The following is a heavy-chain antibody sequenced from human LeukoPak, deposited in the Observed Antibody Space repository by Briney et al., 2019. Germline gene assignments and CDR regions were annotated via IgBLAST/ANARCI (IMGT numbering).Heavy chain of an antibody. CDR3: ARGKYARSIVVVPAAYDY. J-gene: IGHJ4*02. D-gene: IGHD2-2*01. V-gene: IGHV3-9*01. CDR1: GFTFDDYA. CDR2: ISGNSGSI. Sequence: GGPLRLSCAASGFTFDDYAMHWVRQAPGKGLEWVSGISGNSGSIGYAGSVKGRFTISRDNAKNSLYLQMNSLRAEDTAVYYCARGKYARSIVVVPAAYDYWGQGTLVTVSS.